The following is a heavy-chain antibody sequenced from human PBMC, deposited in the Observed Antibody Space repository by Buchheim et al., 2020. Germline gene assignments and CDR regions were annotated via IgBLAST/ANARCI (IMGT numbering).Heavy chain of an antibody. D-gene: IGHD1-26*01. CDR3: AKDRLRWWELIKDAMSPFDY. CDR2: ISGSGGST. CDR1: GFTFSSYA. J-gene: IGHJ4*02. Sequence: EVQLLESGGGLVQPGGSLRLSCAASGFTFSSYAMSWVRQAPGKGLEWVSAISGSGGSTYYADSVKGRFTISRDNSKNTLYLQMKSLRAEDTAVYYCAKDRLRWWELIKDAMSPFDYWGQGTL. V-gene: IGHV3-23*01.